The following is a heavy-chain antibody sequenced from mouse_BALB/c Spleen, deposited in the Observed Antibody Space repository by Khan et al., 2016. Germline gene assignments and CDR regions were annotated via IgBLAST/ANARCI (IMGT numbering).Heavy chain of an antibody. CDR2: IYPGSNNI. J-gene: IGHJ4*01. V-gene: IGHV1-81*01. CDR3: ARSGSLSYYTLDY. D-gene: IGHD3-1*01. CDR1: GYTFTDYV. Sequence: QVQLQQSGPELVKPGASVNMSCKASGYTFTDYVIGWVKQRTGQGLEWIGEIYPGSNNIYYNEKFKDKATLTADKSSSTAYMQLSSLTSEDYAVYFCARSGSLSYYTLDYWGQGASVTVSS.